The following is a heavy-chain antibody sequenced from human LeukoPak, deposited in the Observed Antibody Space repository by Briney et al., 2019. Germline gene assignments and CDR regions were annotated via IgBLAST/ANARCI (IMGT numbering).Heavy chain of an antibody. J-gene: IGHJ4*02. D-gene: IGHD6-19*01. V-gene: IGHV3-23*01. Sequence: PGGSLRLSCTASGFTFSTYAMTWVRQAPGKGLEWVSVISHGGDSAWYADSVKGRFTISRDNYKSTLFLQMNSLRADDTAIYYCAKGRSGWYEGLNYWGQGILVTVSS. CDR2: ISHGGDSA. CDR3: AKGRSGWYEGLNY. CDR1: GFTFSTYA.